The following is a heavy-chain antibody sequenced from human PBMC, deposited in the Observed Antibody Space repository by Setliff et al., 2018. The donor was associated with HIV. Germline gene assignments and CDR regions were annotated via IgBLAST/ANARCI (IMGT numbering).Heavy chain of an antibody. CDR2: IYYSGST. D-gene: IGHD3-22*01. J-gene: IGHJ4*02. CDR1: GGSFSSDSYY. CDR3: ASLPPLYDSSGYYFDY. V-gene: IGHV4-39*01. Sequence: PSETLSLTCSVSGGSFSSDSYYWGWIRQFPGKGLEWIGSIYYSGSTYYNPSLNSRVTISVDASKNQFSLKLSSVTAADTAVYYCASLPPLYDSSGYYFDYWGQGTLVTVSS.